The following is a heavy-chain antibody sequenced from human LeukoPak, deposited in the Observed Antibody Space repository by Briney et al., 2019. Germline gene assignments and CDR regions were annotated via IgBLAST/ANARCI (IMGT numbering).Heavy chain of an antibody. V-gene: IGHV1-69*13. Sequence: EASVKVSCKASGGTFSSYAISWVRQAPGQGLEWMGGIIPIFGTANYAQKFQGRVTITADESTSTAYMELSSLRSEDTAVYYCARAPEGIRVAGQRYYFDYWGQGTLVTVSS. CDR3: ARAPEGIRVAGQRYYFDY. CDR1: GGTFSSYA. D-gene: IGHD6-19*01. J-gene: IGHJ4*02. CDR2: IIPIFGTA.